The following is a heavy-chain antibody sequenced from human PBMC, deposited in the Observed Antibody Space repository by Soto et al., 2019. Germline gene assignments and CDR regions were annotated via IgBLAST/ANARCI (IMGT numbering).Heavy chain of an antibody. J-gene: IGHJ5*02. CDR2: IYYSGST. D-gene: IGHD3-3*01. V-gene: IGHV4-61*01. CDR3: AREVTIFGVVGHNWFDP. Sequence: PSETLSLTCTVSGGSVSSGSYYWSWIRQPPGKGLEWIGYIYYSGSTNYNPSLKSRVTISVDTSKNQFSLKLSSVTAADTAVYYCAREVTIFGVVGHNWFDPWGQGTLVTVSS. CDR1: GGSVSSGSYY.